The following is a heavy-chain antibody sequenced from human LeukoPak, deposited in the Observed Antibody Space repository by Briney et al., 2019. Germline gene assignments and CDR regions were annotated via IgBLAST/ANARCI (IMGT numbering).Heavy chain of an antibody. V-gene: IGHV3-30*18. CDR3: AKALPYYDFWSGFPTIDY. CDR2: ISYDGSNK. CDR1: GFTFSSYG. Sequence: PGGSLRLSCAASGFTFSSYGMHWVRQAPGKGLEWVAVISYDGSNKYYADSVKGRFTISRDNSKNTLYLQMNSLRPEDTAVYYCAKALPYYDFWSGFPTIDYWGQGTLDTVSS. J-gene: IGHJ4*02. D-gene: IGHD3-3*01.